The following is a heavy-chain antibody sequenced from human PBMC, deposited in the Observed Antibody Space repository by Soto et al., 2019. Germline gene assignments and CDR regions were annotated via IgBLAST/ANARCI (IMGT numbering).Heavy chain of an antibody. V-gene: IGHV3-48*02. Sequence: EAQLVESGGGLVQPGGSLRLSCAASGFTFSVYTMHWVPQSPGKGLEWISSITSSGTTISYADSVKGRFTISRDNAKSSLFLQMDTLRDEDTAVYYCARDGYSTSSDWPWFDPWGQGTLVTVSS. CDR2: ITSSGTTI. CDR3: ARDGYSTSSDWPWFDP. D-gene: IGHD6-6*01. CDR1: GFTFSVYT. J-gene: IGHJ5*02.